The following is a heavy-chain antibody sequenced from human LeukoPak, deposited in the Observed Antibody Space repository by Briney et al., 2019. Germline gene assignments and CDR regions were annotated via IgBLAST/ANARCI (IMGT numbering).Heavy chain of an antibody. Sequence: GASVKVSCKASGYSFTSYDINWVRQATGQGLEWMGWMNPNSGNTGYAQKFQGRVTFTRNTSITTAYMELSSLKSEDTAVYYCARAMRADRRGSWFDPWGQGTLVTVSS. CDR1: GYSFTSYD. CDR2: MNPNSGNT. CDR3: ARAMRADRRGSWFDP. D-gene: IGHD6-6*01. J-gene: IGHJ5*02. V-gene: IGHV1-8*03.